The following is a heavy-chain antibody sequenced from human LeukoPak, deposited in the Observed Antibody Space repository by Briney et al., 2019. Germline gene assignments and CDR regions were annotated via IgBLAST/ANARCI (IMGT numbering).Heavy chain of an antibody. Sequence: SETLSLTCTVSGGSISRSSYYWGSIRQSPGKWLEWIGSINLSGHTYYNPSLKGRITMSVDTSKNQFSLKLSSVTAADTAVYYCAKQLAAKGEWAFDSWGQGTIVTASS. J-gene: IGHJ3*02. D-gene: IGHD1-1*01. V-gene: IGHV4-39*01. CDR1: GGSISRSSYY. CDR2: INLSGHT. CDR3: AKQLAAKGEWAFDS.